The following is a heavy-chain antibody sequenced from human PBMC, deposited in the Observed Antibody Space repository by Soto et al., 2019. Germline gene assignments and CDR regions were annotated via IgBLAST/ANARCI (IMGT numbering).Heavy chain of an antibody. V-gene: IGHV1-69*02. CDR1: GGTFSSYT. Sequence: QVQLVQSGAEVKKPGSSVKVSCKASGGTFSSYTINWVRQAPGQGLEWMGRIIPIFGMANYAQKFQGRVTITADESTSPAYMPPGSLRSQDTGLSSGARAEAQYRLLHSFYDLDVWGKGTTVTVSS. CDR3: ARAEAQYRLLHSFYDLDV. D-gene: IGHD2-2*01. J-gene: IGHJ6*03. CDR2: IIPIFGMA.